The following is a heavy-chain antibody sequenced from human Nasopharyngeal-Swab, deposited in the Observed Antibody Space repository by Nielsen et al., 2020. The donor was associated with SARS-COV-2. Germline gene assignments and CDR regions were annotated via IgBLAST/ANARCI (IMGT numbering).Heavy chain of an antibody. Sequence: ASVKVSCKVSGYTLTELSMHWVRQAPGQGLEWMGWINPNSGGTNYAQKFQGRVTMTRDTSISTAYMELSRLRSDDTAVYYCARYSNYYYYYGMDVWGQGTTVTVSS. CDR3: ARYSNYYYYYGMDV. CDR2: INPNSGGT. J-gene: IGHJ6*02. V-gene: IGHV1-2*02. CDR1: GYTLTELS. D-gene: IGHD4-11*01.